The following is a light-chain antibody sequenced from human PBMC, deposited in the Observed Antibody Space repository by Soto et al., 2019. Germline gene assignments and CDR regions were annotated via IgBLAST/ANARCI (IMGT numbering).Light chain of an antibody. CDR1: QIISNW. V-gene: IGKV1-5*03. CDR2: KAS. Sequence: DIQVTQSPSTLSASVGDSVTISCRASQIISNWLAWYQQKPGKAPKLLIYKASTLESGVTSRFSVSGSGTDFTLTISSLQPDDFATYYCQPYNSFLLTCGPLTRVDIK. J-gene: IGKJ3*01. CDR3: QPYNSFLLT.